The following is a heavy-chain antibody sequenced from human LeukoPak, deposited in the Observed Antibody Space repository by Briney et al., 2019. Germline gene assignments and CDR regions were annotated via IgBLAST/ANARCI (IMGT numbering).Heavy chain of an antibody. CDR1: GGSISSYY. J-gene: IGHJ4*02. CDR2: IYYSGST. V-gene: IGHV4-59*08. CDR3: ARLQADSSGWYNDY. D-gene: IGHD6-19*01. Sequence: PSETLSLTCTVSGGSISSYYWSWIRQPPGKGLEWIGYIYYSGSTNYNPSLKSRVTISVDTSKNQFSLKLSSVTAADTAVYYCARLQADSSGWYNDYWGQGTLVTVSS.